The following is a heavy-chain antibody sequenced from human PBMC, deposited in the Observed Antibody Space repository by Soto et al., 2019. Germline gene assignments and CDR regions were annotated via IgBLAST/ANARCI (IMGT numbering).Heavy chain of an antibody. CDR2: IYHSGST. J-gene: IGHJ4*02. Sequence: LSLTCAVSGGSISSGGYSWSWIRQPPGKGLEWIGYIYHSGSTYYNPSLKSRVTISVDRSKNQFSLKLSSVTAADTAVYYCASSGSYGIFDYWGQGTLVTVSS. D-gene: IGHD3-10*01. CDR1: GGSISSGGYS. V-gene: IGHV4-30-2*01. CDR3: ASSGSYGIFDY.